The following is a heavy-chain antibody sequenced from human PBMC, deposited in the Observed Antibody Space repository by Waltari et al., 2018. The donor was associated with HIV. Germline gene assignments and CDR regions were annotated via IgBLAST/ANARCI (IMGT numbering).Heavy chain of an antibody. D-gene: IGHD1-26*01. CDR1: CGPIRSGGDY. CDR2: IYYSGST. CDR3: ARELWGALGGYFDY. J-gene: IGHJ4*02. Sequence: QVQLQESGPGLVKPSQTLSLTCTVSCGPIRSGGDYWSWIRQHPGQGLEWIGYIYYSGSTYYNPSLKSRVTISVDTSKNQFSLKLSSVTAADTAVYYCARELWGALGGYFDYWGQGTLVTVSS. V-gene: IGHV4-31*03.